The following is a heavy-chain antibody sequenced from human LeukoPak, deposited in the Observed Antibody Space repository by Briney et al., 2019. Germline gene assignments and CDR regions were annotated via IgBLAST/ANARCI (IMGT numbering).Heavy chain of an antibody. D-gene: IGHD3-3*01. CDR3: AKDQGSYYDFWSGYPIGFDY. V-gene: IGHV3-23*01. CDR2: ISGSGGST. CDR1: GFTFSSYA. J-gene: IGHJ4*02. Sequence: GSLRLSCAASGFTFSSYAMSWVRQAPGKGLEWVSAISGSGGSTYYADSVKGRFTISRDNSKNTLYLQMNSLRAEDTAVYYCAKDQGSYYDFWSGYPIGFDYWGQGTLVTVSS.